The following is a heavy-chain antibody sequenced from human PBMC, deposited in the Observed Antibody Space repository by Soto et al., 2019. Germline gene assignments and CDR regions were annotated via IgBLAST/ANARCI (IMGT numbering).Heavy chain of an antibody. Sequence: EVQLLESGGGLAQPGGSLRLSCAASGFTFSNNSMNWVRQAPGKGLEWVSGINGTGYGTYYADSVKGRFTISRDRSNNTLNLQMNSLIGEDTAIYYCANARQEQCHYYYGMDFWGQGTPVTVSS. V-gene: IGHV3-23*01. D-gene: IGHD6-19*01. J-gene: IGHJ6*02. CDR2: INGTGYGT. CDR3: ANARQEQCHYYYGMDF. CDR1: GFTFSNNS.